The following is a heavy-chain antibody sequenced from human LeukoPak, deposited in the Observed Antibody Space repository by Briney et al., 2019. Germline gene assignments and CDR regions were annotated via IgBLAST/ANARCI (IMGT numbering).Heavy chain of an antibody. D-gene: IGHD3-22*01. CDR1: GGSISSSSYY. Sequence: SETLSLTCTVSGGSISSSSYYRGWIRQPPGKGLEWIGSIYYSGSTYYNPSLKSRVTISVDTSKNQFSLKLSSVTAADTAVYYCARHPAHYYDSSGYYVFDYWGQGTLVTVSS. CDR3: ARHPAHYYDSSGYYVFDY. CDR2: IYYSGST. J-gene: IGHJ4*02. V-gene: IGHV4-39*01.